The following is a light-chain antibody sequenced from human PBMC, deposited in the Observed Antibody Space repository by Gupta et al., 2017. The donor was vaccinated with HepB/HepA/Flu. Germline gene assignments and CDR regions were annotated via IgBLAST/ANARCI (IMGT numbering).Light chain of an antibody. Sequence: EIVLTQSPGTLSLSPGETATLSCRASQSVTSNYLAWYQHKAGQAPRLLIYGASTRATGIPDRFSGSGSGTDFTLTISRLEPEDFAAYYCQQYCTIPPTFGHGTKVDIE. CDR3: QQYCTIPPT. CDR1: QSVTSNY. J-gene: IGKJ3*01. CDR2: GAS. V-gene: IGKV3-20*01.